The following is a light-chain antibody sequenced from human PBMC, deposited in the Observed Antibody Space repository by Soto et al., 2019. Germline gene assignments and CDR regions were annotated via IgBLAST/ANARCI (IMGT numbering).Light chain of an antibody. CDR2: DAS. CDR3: QQYGTYPIT. CDR1: QSVSSSF. J-gene: IGKJ5*01. Sequence: EILFTQSPATLSLSPGERVTLSCGASQSVSSSFLAWYQQKPGLAPRLLIYDASSRDTGIPDRFSGSGSGTDFTLPVSRLEPEDFEVYYCQQYGTYPITFGQGTRLEIK. V-gene: IGKV3D-20*01.